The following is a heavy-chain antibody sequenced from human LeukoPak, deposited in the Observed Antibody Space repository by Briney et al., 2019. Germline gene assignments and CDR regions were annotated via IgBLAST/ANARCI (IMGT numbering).Heavy chain of an antibody. CDR1: GGSISSSNW. J-gene: IGHJ4*02. D-gene: IGHD6-13*01. CDR3: ARLSLSSWYLADY. CDR2: IYHSGST. V-gene: IGHV4-4*02. Sequence: SRTLSLTCAVSGGSISSSNWWSWVRQPPGKGLEWIGEIYHSGSTNYNPSLKSRVTISVDTSKNQFSLKLSSVTAADTAVYYCARLSLSSWYLADYWGQGTLVTVSS.